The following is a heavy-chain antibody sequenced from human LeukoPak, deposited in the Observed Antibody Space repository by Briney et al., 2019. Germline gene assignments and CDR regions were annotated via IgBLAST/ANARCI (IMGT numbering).Heavy chain of an antibody. J-gene: IGHJ4*02. CDR3: ASSLIVGVPAARGLGD. D-gene: IGHD2-2*01. CDR1: GGTFSSYA. Sequence: SVNVSCKASGGTFSSYAISWVRQAPAQGLEWMGGIILIFGTANYAQKFQVRVTITADESTSTAYMELSSLRSEDTAVYYCASSLIVGVPAARGLGDWGQGTLVTVSS. CDR2: IILIFGTA. V-gene: IGHV1-69*13.